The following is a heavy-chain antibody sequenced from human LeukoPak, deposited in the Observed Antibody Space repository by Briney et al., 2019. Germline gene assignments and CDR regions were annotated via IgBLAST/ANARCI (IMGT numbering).Heavy chain of an antibody. CDR1: SGSISSSSYY. CDR3: ARQRRYCSDTSCYEGAFDY. J-gene: IGHJ4*02. CDR2: TYYSGST. D-gene: IGHD2-2*01. V-gene: IGHV4-39*01. Sequence: SETLSLTCTVSSGSISSSSYYWGWIRQPPGKGLEWIGSTYYSGSTYYKASLKSRVTISVDTSKNQFSLKLSSVTAADTAVYYCARQRRYCSDTSCYEGAFDYWGQGTLVTVSS.